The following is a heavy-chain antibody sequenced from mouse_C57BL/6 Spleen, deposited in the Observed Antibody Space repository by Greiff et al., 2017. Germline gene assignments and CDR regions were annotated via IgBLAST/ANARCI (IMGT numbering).Heavy chain of an antibody. Sequence: VKLMESGAELMKPGASVKFSCKASGYTFTGYWMEWVKQRPGHGLEWIGVILPGSGSTNYNEKFKGKATSTADTSSNTAYMHLSSLTTEDAAIYYYARGTGAFAYWGQGTLVTVSA. CDR2: ILPGSGST. D-gene: IGHD4-1*01. CDR1: GYTFTGYW. V-gene: IGHV1-9*01. CDR3: ARGTGAFAY. J-gene: IGHJ3*01.